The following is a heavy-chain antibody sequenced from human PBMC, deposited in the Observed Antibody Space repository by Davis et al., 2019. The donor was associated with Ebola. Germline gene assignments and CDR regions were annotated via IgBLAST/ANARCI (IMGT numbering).Heavy chain of an antibody. J-gene: IGHJ5*02. D-gene: IGHD6-13*01. CDR1: GGSFSGYY. CDR2: INHSGST. V-gene: IGHV4-34*01. CDR3: ARVIAAASDWFDP. Sequence: SETLSLTCAVYGGSFSGYYWSWIRQPPGKGLEWIGEINHSGSTNYNPSLKSRVTISVDTSKNQFSLKLRSVTAADTAVYYCARVIAAASDWFDPWGQGTLVTVSS.